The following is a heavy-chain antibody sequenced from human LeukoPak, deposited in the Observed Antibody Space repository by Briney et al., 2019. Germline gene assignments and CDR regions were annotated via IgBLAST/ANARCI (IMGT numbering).Heavy chain of an antibody. CDR3: ARGEALYSSGWYYFDY. CDR2: ISSSSSYI. D-gene: IGHD6-19*01. V-gene: IGHV3-21*01. J-gene: IGHJ4*02. Sequence: GRSLRLSCAASGFTFSSYSMNWVRQAPGKGLEWVSSISSSSSYIYYADSVKGRFTISRDNAKNSLYLQMNSLRAEDTAVYYCARGEALYSSGWYYFDYWGQGTLVTVSS. CDR1: GFTFSSYS.